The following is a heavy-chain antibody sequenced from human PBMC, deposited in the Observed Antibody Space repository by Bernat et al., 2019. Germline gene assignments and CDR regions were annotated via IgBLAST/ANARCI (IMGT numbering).Heavy chain of an antibody. D-gene: IGHD6-13*01. CDR3: ARVDSTSWYSRDY. CDR2: IKEDGSEK. CDR1: GFTFSSYW. V-gene: IGHV3-7*03. Sequence: EVQLVESGGGLVQPGGSLRLSCAASGFTFSSYWMNWVRQAPGKGLEWVANIKEDGSEKYYVDSVKGRFIISRDNAKNSLYLQMNSLRADDTAVYYCARVDSTSWYSRDYWGQGTLVTVSS. J-gene: IGHJ4*02.